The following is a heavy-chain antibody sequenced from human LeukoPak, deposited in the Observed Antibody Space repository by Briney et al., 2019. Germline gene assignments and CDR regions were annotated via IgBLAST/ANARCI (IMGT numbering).Heavy chain of an antibody. D-gene: IGHD1-14*01. CDR1: GGSISGYY. V-gene: IGHV4-4*09. CDR3: ARHAKSGTFEPQSD. Sequence: SETLSLTCSVSGGSISGYYCSWIRQPPGKGLEWIGYIYTTGTTNYNPSLKSRLSMSLDTSKNQFSLSLSSVTAADTAVYYCARHAKSGTFEPQSDWGQGILVTVSS. CDR2: IYTTGTT. J-gene: IGHJ4*02.